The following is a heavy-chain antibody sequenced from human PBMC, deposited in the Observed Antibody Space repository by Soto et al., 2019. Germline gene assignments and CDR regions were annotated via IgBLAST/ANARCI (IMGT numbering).Heavy chain of an antibody. J-gene: IGHJ4*02. CDR2: IIPIFGTA. CDR3: ARGVHYDSSSYYYFY. CDR1: GGTFSSYS. Sequence: QVQLVQSGAEVKKPGSSVKVSCKASGGTFSSYSIDWVRQAPGQGLEWMAGIIPIFGTANYAQKFQGRITITADESTSTAYMELRSLRSEDTAVYYCARGVHYDSSSYYYFYWGQGTLVTVSS. D-gene: IGHD3-22*01. V-gene: IGHV1-69*01.